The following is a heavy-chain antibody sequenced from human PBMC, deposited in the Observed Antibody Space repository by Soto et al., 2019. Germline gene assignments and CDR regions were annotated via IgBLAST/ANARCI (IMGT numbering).Heavy chain of an antibody. V-gene: IGHV4-4*02. CDR1: GGSISSSNW. CDR2: IYHSGST. D-gene: IGHD3-3*02. J-gene: IGHJ6*02. Sequence: PSETLSLTCAVSGGSISSSNWWSWVRQPPGKGLEWIGEIYHSGSTNYNPSLKSRVTISVDKSKNQFSLKLSSVTAADTAVYYCARDPGGVLADYYYYGMDVWGQGTTVTVSS. CDR3: ARDPGGVLADYYYYGMDV.